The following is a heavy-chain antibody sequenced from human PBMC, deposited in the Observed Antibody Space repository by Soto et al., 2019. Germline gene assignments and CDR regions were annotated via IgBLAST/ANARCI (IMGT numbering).Heavy chain of an antibody. CDR1: GFTFSSYA. CDR2: ISAGGGVT. V-gene: IGHV3-23*01. J-gene: IGHJ4*02. CDR3: AKGFCTNGDCSKTYYFDS. Sequence: GGSLRLSCAASGFTFSSYAMSWVRQAPGKGLAWVSVISAGGGVTYYADSVRGRFTISRDNSKNTLDLQMNSLRAEDTAVYFCAKGFCTNGDCSKTYYFDSWGQGTLVTVSS. D-gene: IGHD2-8*01.